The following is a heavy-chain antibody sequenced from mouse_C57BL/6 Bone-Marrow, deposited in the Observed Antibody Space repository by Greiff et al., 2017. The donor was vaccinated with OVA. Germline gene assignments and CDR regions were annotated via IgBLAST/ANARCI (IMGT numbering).Heavy chain of an antibody. Sequence: EVQLQQSGPELVKPGASVKISCKASGYTFTDYYMNWVKQSHGKSLEWIGDINPNNGGTSYNQKFKGKATLTVDKSSSTAYMELRSLTSEDSAVYYCARPITTVDWYFDVWGTGTTVTVSS. CDR2: INPNNGGT. CDR1: GYTFTDYY. CDR3: ARPITTVDWYFDV. D-gene: IGHD1-1*01. V-gene: IGHV1-26*01. J-gene: IGHJ1*03.